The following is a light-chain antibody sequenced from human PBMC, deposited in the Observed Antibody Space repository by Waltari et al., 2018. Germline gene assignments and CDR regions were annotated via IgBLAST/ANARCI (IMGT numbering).Light chain of an antibody. CDR3: QQYNSYSYT. Sequence: DIQMTQSPSTLSASVGDRVTITCRASQSISTGLAWYQQKPGKAPKLLIYKASSLESGVQSRFSGSGSCTEFTLTISSLQPDDFATYYCQQYNSYSYTFGQGTKLEIK. V-gene: IGKV1-5*03. CDR2: KAS. CDR1: QSISTG. J-gene: IGKJ2*01.